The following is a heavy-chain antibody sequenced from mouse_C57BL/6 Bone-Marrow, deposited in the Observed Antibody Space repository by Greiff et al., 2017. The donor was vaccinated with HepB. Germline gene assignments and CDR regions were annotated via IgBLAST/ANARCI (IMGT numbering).Heavy chain of an antibody. CDR1: GYTFTSYW. V-gene: IGHV1-55*01. CDR3: ARPGTAQAPYYAMDY. Sequence: VQLQQSGAELVKPGASVKMSCKASGYTFTSYWITWVKQRPGQGLEWIGDIYPGSGSTNYNEKFKSKATLTVDTSSSTAYMQLSSLTSEDSAVYYCARPGTAQAPYYAMDYWGQGTSVTVSS. D-gene: IGHD3-2*02. J-gene: IGHJ4*01. CDR2: IYPGSGST.